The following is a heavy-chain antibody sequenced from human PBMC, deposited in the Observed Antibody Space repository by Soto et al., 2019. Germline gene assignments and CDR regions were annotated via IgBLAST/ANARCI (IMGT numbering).Heavy chain of an antibody. V-gene: IGHV4-59*08. CDR2: IYYSGST. D-gene: IGHD1-1*01. CDR1: DGSSISFC. J-gene: IGHJ4*02. CDR3: ARRYGYSFDY. Sequence: SDTWSVGDGSSISFCWSRIRKNPGKGLEWIGYIYYSGSTNYNPSLKSRVTISVDTSKNQFSLKLSSVTAADTAVYYCARRYGYSFDYWGQGTLVTVSS.